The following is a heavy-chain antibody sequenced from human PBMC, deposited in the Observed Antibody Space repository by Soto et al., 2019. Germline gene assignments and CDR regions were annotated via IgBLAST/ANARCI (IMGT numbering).Heavy chain of an antibody. CDR2: ISDSGSSA. CDR1: GFTFSSYA. Sequence: GGSLRLSCAASGFTFSSYAMSWVRQAPGKGLEWVSSISDSGSSAYYADSVKGRFTISRDNSKNTLYLQMNSLRSEDTAVYYCAKIRSRGSGWYNDYWGQGILVTVSS. J-gene: IGHJ4*02. V-gene: IGHV3-23*01. D-gene: IGHD6-19*01. CDR3: AKIRSRGSGWYNDY.